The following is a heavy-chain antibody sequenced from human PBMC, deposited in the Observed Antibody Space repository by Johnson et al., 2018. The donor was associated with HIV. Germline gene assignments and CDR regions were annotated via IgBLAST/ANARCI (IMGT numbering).Heavy chain of an antibody. D-gene: IGHD3-3*01. Sequence: QVQLVESGGGVVQPGRSLRLSCAASGFTFSSYAMHWVRQAPGKGLEWVAVISYDGSKKYYADSVKGRFTISRDNSKNTLYLQMNSLRAEDTAVHYCAKAGGPYYDFWSGIHAFDIWGQGTMVTVSS. CDR2: ISYDGSKK. CDR1: GFTFSSYA. J-gene: IGHJ3*02. CDR3: AKAGGPYYDFWSGIHAFDI. V-gene: IGHV3-30*04.